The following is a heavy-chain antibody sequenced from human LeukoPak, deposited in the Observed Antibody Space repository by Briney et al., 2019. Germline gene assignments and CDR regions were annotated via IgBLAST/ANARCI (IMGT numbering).Heavy chain of an antibody. CDR3: ARDAGYCSGGSCYPGNWFDP. Sequence: ASVKVSCKASGYTFTSYAMHCVRQAPGQRLEWMGWINAGNGNTKYSQEFQGRVTITRDTSASTAYMELSSLRSEDMAVYYCARDAGYCSGGSCYPGNWFDPWGQGTLVTVSS. CDR1: GYTFTSYA. CDR2: INAGNGNT. V-gene: IGHV1-3*03. J-gene: IGHJ5*02. D-gene: IGHD2-15*01.